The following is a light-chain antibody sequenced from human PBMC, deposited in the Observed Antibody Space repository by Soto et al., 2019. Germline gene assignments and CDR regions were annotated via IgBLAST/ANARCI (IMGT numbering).Light chain of an antibody. Sequence: DIQMTQSPSTLSASVGDRVTITCRASQSISSWLAWYQQSPGKAPKLLIYDASSLESGVPSRFSGSGSGTEFTLAISSLQPDDFATYYCQQHNSYSPTCGQGAKVEIK. V-gene: IGKV1-5*01. CDR3: QQHNSYSPT. CDR2: DAS. J-gene: IGKJ1*01. CDR1: QSISSW.